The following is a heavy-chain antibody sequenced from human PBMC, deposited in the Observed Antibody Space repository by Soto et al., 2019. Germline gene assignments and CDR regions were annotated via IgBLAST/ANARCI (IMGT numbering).Heavy chain of an antibody. V-gene: IGHV3-23*01. CDR2: ISGSGGST. CDR1: GFTFSSYA. CDR3: AKINRLVVTASANLES. J-gene: IGHJ4*02. Sequence: GGYLRLSCAAPGFTFSSYAISWFRQAPGKGLEWVSTISGSGGSTYYADSVKGRFTISRDNSKNTLYLQMNSLRAEDTAVYYCAKINRLVVTASANLESWGQGT. D-gene: IGHD2-21*02.